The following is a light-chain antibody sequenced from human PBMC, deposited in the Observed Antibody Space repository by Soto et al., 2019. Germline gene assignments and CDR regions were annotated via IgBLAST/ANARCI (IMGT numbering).Light chain of an antibody. CDR2: AAS. CDR3: QQYNNWPPIT. Sequence: DIQMTQSPSSVSASVGDRITITCRASQSILKYLNWYQQKPGKAPNLLISAASNLHSGVPSRFSGSGSGTEFTLTISSLQSEDFAVYYCQQYNNWPPITFGQGTRLEIK. CDR1: QSILKY. J-gene: IGKJ5*01. V-gene: IGKV1-39*01.